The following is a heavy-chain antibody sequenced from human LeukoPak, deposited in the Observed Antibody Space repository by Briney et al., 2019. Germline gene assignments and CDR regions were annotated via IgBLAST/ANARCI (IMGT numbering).Heavy chain of an antibody. CDR3: ARAPIRKVVAALDY. CDR1: GGSFSGYY. CDR2: INHSGST. V-gene: IGHV4-34*01. D-gene: IGHD2-15*01. Sequence: KPSETLPLTCAVYGGSFSGYYWSWIRQPPGKGLEWIGEINHSGSTNYNPSLKSRVTISVDTSKNQFSLKLSSVTAADTAVYYCARAPIRKVVAALDYWGQGTLVTVSS. J-gene: IGHJ4*02.